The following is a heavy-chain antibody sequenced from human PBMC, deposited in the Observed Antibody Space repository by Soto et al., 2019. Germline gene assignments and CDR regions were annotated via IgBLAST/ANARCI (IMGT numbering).Heavy chain of an antibody. V-gene: IGHV4-59*08. D-gene: IGHD3-10*01. J-gene: IGHJ5*02. Sequence: SETLSLTCTVSGGSISSYYWRWIRQPPGKGLEWIGYIYYSGSTNYNPSLKSRVTISVDTSKNQFSLKLSSVTAADTAVYYCARPNPGSGDAWFDPWGQGTLVTVS. CDR3: ARPNPGSGDAWFDP. CDR2: IYYSGST. CDR1: GGSISSYY.